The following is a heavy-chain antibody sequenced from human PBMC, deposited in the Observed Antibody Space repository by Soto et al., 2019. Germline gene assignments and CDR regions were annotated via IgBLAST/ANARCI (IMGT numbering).Heavy chain of an antibody. Sequence: SETLSLTCAVSGGSISSSNWWRWVRQPPGKGLEWIGEIYHSGSTNYNPSLKSRVTISVDKSKNQFSLKLSSVTAADTAVYYCARVAVDILTGYYYYGMDVWGQGTTVTVSS. J-gene: IGHJ6*02. CDR2: IYHSGST. D-gene: IGHD3-9*01. CDR3: ARVAVDILTGYYYYGMDV. CDR1: GGSISSSNW. V-gene: IGHV4-4*02.